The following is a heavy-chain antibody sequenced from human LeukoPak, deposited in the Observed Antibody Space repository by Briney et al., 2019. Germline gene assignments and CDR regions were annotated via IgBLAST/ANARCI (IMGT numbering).Heavy chain of an antibody. CDR2: IFTGGST. D-gene: IGHD5-12*01. Sequence: PGGSLRLSCAVSGFTVSSNHMSWVRQAPGKGLEWVSVIFTGGSTSYTNSVKGRFTISRDNSNNTLYLLMNSLGAEDTAVYYCARVLTVATIPDSWGQGTLVTVSS. CDR3: ARVLTVATIPDS. J-gene: IGHJ4*02. CDR1: GFTVSSNH. V-gene: IGHV3-53*01.